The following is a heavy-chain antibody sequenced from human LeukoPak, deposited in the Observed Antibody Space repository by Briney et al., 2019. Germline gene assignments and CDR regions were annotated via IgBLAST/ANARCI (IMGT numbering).Heavy chain of an antibody. J-gene: IGHJ4*02. D-gene: IGHD6-19*01. CDR1: GGSISSYY. CDR2: IYYSGST. Sequence: PLEALSLTCTVSGGSISSYYWSWIRQPPGKGLEWIGYIYYSGSTNYNPSLKSRVTISVDTSKNQFSLKLSSVTAADTAVYYCARTVAGTHDYWGQGTLVTVSS. V-gene: IGHV4-59*01. CDR3: ARTVAGTHDY.